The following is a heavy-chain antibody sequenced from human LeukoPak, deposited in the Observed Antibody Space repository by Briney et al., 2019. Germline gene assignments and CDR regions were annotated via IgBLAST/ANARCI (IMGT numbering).Heavy chain of an antibody. Sequence: GGSLKLSCAASGFIFSGSDMHWVRQASGKGLEWVGRVTTKPNNYATTYGASVKGRFTISRDDSANTAYLQMNSLKTEDTAVYYCTTYRSGHYWGQGTLVTVSS. CDR2: VTTKPNNYAT. CDR3: TTYRSGHY. V-gene: IGHV3-73*01. CDR1: GFIFSGSD. D-gene: IGHD6-19*01. J-gene: IGHJ4*02.